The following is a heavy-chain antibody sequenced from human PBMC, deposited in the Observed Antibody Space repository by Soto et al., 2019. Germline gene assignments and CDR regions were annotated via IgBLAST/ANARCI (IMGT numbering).Heavy chain of an antibody. V-gene: IGHV1-46*04. CDR1: GYTFTSYV. CDR3: ARDRQILGPDY. CDR2: INATGDTT. J-gene: IGHJ4*02. Sequence: ASVKVSCKASGYTFTSYVMHWVRQAPGQRLEWVGKINATGDTTIYAQELQGRVTMTRDTSTSTFYMELSSLRSEDTAVYWCARDRQILGPDYWGQRTLVTASS. D-gene: IGHD1-26*01.